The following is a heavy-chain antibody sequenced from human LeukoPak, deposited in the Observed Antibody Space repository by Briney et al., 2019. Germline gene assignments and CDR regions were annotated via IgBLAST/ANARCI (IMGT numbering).Heavy chain of an antibody. CDR3: ASQERQIQEWQFDY. CDR1: GFTFSSYT. J-gene: IGHJ4*02. D-gene: IGHD1-1*01. V-gene: IGHV3-23*01. CDR2: ISGSGYTT. Sequence: PGGSLRLSCAASGFTFSSYTLNWVRQAPGKGLEWVSAISGSGYTTFYADSVKGRFTISRDNSKNTLYLQMNSLRAEDTAVYYCASQERQIQEWQFDYWGQGTLVTVSS.